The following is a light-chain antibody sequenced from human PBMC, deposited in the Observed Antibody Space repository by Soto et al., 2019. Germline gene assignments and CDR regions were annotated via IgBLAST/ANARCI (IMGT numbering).Light chain of an antibody. Sequence: HSALTQPASVSGSPGQSITISCTGTSSDVGGYNYVSWYQQHPGKAPKLMIYDVSNRPSGVSNRFSGSKSANTASLTISGLQAEDEADYYCSSYTTTTTYVFGTGTKVTVL. J-gene: IGLJ1*01. V-gene: IGLV2-14*01. CDR3: SSYTTTTTYV. CDR1: SSDVGGYNY. CDR2: DVS.